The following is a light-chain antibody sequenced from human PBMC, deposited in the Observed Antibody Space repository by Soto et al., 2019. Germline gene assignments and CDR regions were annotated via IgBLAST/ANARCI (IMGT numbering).Light chain of an antibody. CDR2: SIN. V-gene: IGLV1-44*01. CDR1: SSNIGSNT. CDR3: AAWDDSLNGYV. J-gene: IGLJ1*01. Sequence: QSVLTQPPSASGTPGQRVTISCSGSSSNIGSNTVNLYQQLPGTAPKLLIYSINHRPSGVPDRFSGSMSGSSASLAISGRQSEDAADYYCAAWDDSLNGYVFGTGTKLTVL.